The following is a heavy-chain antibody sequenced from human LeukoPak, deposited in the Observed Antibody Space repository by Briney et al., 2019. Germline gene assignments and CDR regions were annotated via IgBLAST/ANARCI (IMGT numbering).Heavy chain of an antibody. J-gene: IGHJ4*02. D-gene: IGHD3-10*01. V-gene: IGHV1-2*06. Sequence: ASVKVSCKASGYTFTGYYMHWLRQAPGQGLEWMGRINPNSGGTNYAQKFQGRVTMTRDTSISTAYMELSRLRSDDTAVYYCATYITMVRGVTFDYWGQGTLVTVSS. CDR3: ATYITMVRGVTFDY. CDR2: INPNSGGT. CDR1: GYTFTGYY.